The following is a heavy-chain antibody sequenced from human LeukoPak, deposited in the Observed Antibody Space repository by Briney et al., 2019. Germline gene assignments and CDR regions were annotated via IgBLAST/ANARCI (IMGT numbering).Heavy chain of an antibody. CDR2: ISSSSTI. CDR3: ARVRHIVATPDY. J-gene: IGHJ4*02. Sequence: GGSLRLSCAASGFTFSSYSMNWVRQAPGKGLEWVSYISSSSTIYYADSVKGRFTISRDNAKNSLYLQMNSLRAEDTAVYYCARVRHIVATPDYWGQGTLVTVSS. CDR1: GFTFSSYS. V-gene: IGHV3-48*01. D-gene: IGHD5-12*01.